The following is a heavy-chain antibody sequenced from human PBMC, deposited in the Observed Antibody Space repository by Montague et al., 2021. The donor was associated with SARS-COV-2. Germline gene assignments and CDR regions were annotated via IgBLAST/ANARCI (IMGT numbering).Heavy chain of an antibody. CDR2: INHSGTT. D-gene: IGHD4-23*01. CDR3: ARWDPQTLTWFWLRGKSASDY. V-gene: IGHV4-34*01. Sequence: SETLSLTCAVYGGSFSGYYWSWIRQSPGKGLEWIAEINHSGTTNYNFNPSLRSRVTISVDTSKSQFSLKLSSVTAADTGVYYCARWDPQTLTWFWLRGKSASDYWGQGTLVTVSS. J-gene: IGHJ4*02. CDR1: GGSFSGYY.